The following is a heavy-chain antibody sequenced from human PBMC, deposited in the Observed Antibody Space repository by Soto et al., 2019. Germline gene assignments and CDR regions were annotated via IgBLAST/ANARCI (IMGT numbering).Heavy chain of an antibody. J-gene: IGHJ4*02. CDR1: GFTFSSYA. D-gene: IGHD2-8*01. CDR3: ARTNGAYSNSFDY. CDR2: IGGSSGHI. Sequence: GGSLRLSCAASGFTFSSYAMSWVRQAPGKGLEWVSSIGGSSGHIYYADSLKGRFTISRDNAKNSLYLQMNSLRVDDTAVYYCARTNGAYSNSFDYWGQGTLVTV. V-gene: IGHV3-21*01.